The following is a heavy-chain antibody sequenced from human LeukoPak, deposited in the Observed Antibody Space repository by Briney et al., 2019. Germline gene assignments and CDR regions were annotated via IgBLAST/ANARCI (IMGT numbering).Heavy chain of an antibody. CDR1: GGSISSYY. V-gene: IGHV4-59*12. D-gene: IGHD6-13*01. CDR3: ARDHSSSSEDY. J-gene: IGHJ4*02. Sequence: SETLSLTCTVSGGSISSYYWSWIRQPPGKGLEWIGSIFHTGSTYHNPSLKSRVTISVDTSKNQFSLKLNSVTAADTAVYYCARDHSSSSEDYWGQGTLVTVSS. CDR2: IFHTGST.